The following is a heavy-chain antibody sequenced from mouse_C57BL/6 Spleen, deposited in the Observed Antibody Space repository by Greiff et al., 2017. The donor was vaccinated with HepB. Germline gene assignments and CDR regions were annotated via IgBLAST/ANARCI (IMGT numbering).Heavy chain of an antibody. D-gene: IGHD1-1*01. J-gene: IGHJ2*01. CDR2: ISYDGSN. Sequence: EVKLQESGPGLVKPSQSLSLTCSVTGYSITSGYYWNWIRQFPGNKLEWMGYISYDGSNNYNPSLKNRISITRDTSKNQFFLKLNSVTTEDTATYYCARDRGYGSSYVDYWGQGTTLTVSS. CDR1: GYSITSGYY. V-gene: IGHV3-6*01. CDR3: ARDRGYGSSYVDY.